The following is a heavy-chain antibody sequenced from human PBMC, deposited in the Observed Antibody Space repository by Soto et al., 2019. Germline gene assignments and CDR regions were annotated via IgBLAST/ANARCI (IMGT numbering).Heavy chain of an antibody. D-gene: IGHD4-17*01. CDR2: ISYDGHNK. Sequence: QVQLVESGGGVVQPGGSLRLSCTASGFTFTTFGIHWVRQAPGKGLEWVALISYDGHNKYYSDSVKGRFTISRDNYKNPLSLQMNSLRAAYTAVYYCAKDLLAYGDYNYYYYGIDVWGQGTTVSVSS. CDR1: GFTFTTFG. CDR3: AKDLLAYGDYNYYYYGIDV. V-gene: IGHV3-30*18. J-gene: IGHJ6*02.